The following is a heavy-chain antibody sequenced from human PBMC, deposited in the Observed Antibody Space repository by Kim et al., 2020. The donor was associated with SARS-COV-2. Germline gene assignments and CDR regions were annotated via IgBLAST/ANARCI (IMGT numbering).Heavy chain of an antibody. CDR1: GGSFSGYY. J-gene: IGHJ5*02. V-gene: IGHV4-34*01. D-gene: IGHD3-10*01. Sequence: SETLSLTCAVYGGSFSGYYWSWIRQPPGKGLEWIGEINHSGSTNYNPSLKSRVTISVDTSKNQFSLKLSSVTAADTAVYYCARVSPGLGNYYYGSGSANWFDPWGQGTLVTVSS. CDR3: ARVSPGLGNYYYGSGSANWFDP. CDR2: INHSGST.